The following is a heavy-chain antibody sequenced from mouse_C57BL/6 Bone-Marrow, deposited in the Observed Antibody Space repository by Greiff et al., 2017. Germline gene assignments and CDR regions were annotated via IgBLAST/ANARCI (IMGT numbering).Heavy chain of an antibody. CDR2: IDPEYGDT. CDR3: SSSLSTTGDY. D-gene: IGHD1-1*01. J-gene: IGHJ2*01. CDR1: GFNFKDDY. Sequence: VQLQQSGAELVRPGASVKLSCTASGFNFKDDYMHWVKQRPEQGLEWIGWIDPEYGDTEYAPQFQGKATLTADTSSNTAYLQLSSLTSEDDAVDFCSSSLSTTGDYWGQGTTLTVSS. V-gene: IGHV14-4*01.